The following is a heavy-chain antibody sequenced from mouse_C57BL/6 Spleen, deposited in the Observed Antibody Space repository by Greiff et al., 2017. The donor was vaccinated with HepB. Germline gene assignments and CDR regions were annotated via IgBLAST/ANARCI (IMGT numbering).Heavy chain of an antibody. Sequence: VQLQQSGAELARPGASVKMSCKASGYTFTSYTMHWVKQRPGQGLEWIGYINPSSGYTKYNQKFKDKATLTADKSSSTAYMQLSSLTSEDSAVYYCASVAYYSNYGYFDVWGTGTTVTVSS. CDR1: GYTFTSYT. V-gene: IGHV1-4*01. D-gene: IGHD2-5*01. J-gene: IGHJ1*03. CDR3: ASVAYYSNYGYFDV. CDR2: INPSSGYT.